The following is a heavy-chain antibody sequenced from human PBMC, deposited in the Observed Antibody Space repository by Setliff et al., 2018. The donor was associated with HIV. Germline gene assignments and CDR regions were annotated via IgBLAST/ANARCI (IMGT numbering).Heavy chain of an antibody. D-gene: IGHD6-13*01. CDR2: ISGSGGST. CDR1: GFTFSTYA. V-gene: IGHV3-23*01. Sequence: LRLSCAASGFTFSTYAMSWVRQAPGKGLEWVSVISGSGGSTYYADSVKGRFTISRDKSRNIVFLQMKSLRVEDTALYYCARAGAAADEDDYYYYGLDVWGPGTTGTVSS. CDR3: ARAGAAADEDDYYYYGLDV. J-gene: IGHJ6*02.